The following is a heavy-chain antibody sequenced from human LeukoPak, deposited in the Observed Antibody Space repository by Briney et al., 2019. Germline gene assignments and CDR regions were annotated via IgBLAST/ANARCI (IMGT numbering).Heavy chain of an antibody. Sequence: GEALKTSRKGSGYSFTSYWIDWVRQIPGKGLEWMGIIYPGDSDTRYSPSFQGQVTISADKSISTAYLQWSSLKASDTAMYYCARRGPTYYDFWSGYIDYWGQGTLVTVSS. J-gene: IGHJ4*02. CDR2: IYPGDSDT. CDR3: ARRGPTYYDFWSGYIDY. V-gene: IGHV5-51*01. D-gene: IGHD3-3*01. CDR1: GYSFTSYW.